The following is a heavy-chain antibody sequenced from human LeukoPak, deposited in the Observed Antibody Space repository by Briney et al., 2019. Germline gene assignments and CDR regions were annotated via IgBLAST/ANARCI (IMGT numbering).Heavy chain of an antibody. CDR1: GFTFSSYA. CDR2: ISGSGGST. J-gene: IGHJ4*02. Sequence: PGGSLGLSCAASGFTFSSYAMSWVRQAPGKGLEWVSAISGSGGSTYYADSVKGRFTISRDNSKNTLYLQMNSLRAEDTAVYYCAKDDGDGYNYSTFDYWGQGTLVTVSS. V-gene: IGHV3-23*01. D-gene: IGHD5-24*01. CDR3: AKDDGDGYNYSTFDY.